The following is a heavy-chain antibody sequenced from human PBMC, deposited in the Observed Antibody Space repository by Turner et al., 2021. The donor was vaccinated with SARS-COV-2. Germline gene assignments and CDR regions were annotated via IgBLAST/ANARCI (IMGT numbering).Heavy chain of an antibody. V-gene: IGHV3-53*05. D-gene: IGHD2-2*01. Sequence: EVQLVETGGGLIQPGGSLRLSCAASGFVVSSNSMNWVRQAPGKGLEWISVIYSGGQTYYADSVKGRFTISRHSSKNTLYLQMNSLRPEDTAMYYCTTSPAVGYWGQGTLVTVSS. CDR3: TTSPAVGY. CDR2: IYSGGQT. CDR1: GFVVSSNS. J-gene: IGHJ4*02.